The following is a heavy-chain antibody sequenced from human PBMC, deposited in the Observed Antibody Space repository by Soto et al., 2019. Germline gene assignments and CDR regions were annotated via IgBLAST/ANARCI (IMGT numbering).Heavy chain of an antibody. Sequence: SETLSLTCAVSGGSISNSYWWSWLRQPPGKGLEWIGEIHHSGSTNYKPSLKSRVTISVDTSKNQFSLKLSSVTAADTAVYYCAREKVRGIVVVVAATFGAFDIWGQGTMVTVSS. CDR3: AREKVRGIVVVVAATFGAFDI. CDR2: IHHSGST. V-gene: IGHV4-4*02. CDR1: GGSISNSYW. D-gene: IGHD2-15*01. J-gene: IGHJ3*02.